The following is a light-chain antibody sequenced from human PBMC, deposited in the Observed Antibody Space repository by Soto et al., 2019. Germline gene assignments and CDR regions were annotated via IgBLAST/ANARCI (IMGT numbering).Light chain of an antibody. CDR2: GAS. CDR3: QQSLGT. CDR1: QSVSSN. Sequence: EIVMTQSPATLSVSPGERATLSCRASQSVSSNLAWYQQKPGQAPRLLIYGASIRATGIPARFSGSGSGTEFTLTISSLQSEDFAVYYCQQSLGTFGQGTKVEIK. V-gene: IGKV3D-15*01. J-gene: IGKJ1*01.